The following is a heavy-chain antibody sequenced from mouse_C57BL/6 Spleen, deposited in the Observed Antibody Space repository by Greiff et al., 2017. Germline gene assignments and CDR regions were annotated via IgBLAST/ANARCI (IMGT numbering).Heavy chain of an antibody. D-gene: IGHD2-4*01. V-gene: IGHV1-69*01. CDR2: IDPSDSYT. CDR1: GYTFTSYW. CDR3: ARRDYYYAMDY. Sequence: QVQLQQPGAELVMPGASVKLSCKASGYTFTSYWMHWVKQRPGQGLEWIGEIDPSDSYTNYNQKFKGKATLTVDKSSSTAYMQLSSLTSADSAVLYGARRDYYYAMDYWGQGTSVTVSA. J-gene: IGHJ4*01.